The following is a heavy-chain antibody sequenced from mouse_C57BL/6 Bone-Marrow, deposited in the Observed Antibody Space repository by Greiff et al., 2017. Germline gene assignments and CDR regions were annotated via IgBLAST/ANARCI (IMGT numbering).Heavy chain of an antibody. CDR3: ARVIYYSGSSYVDWCFDV. CDR2: INPSSGYT. J-gene: IGHJ1*03. CDR1: GYTFTSYW. V-gene: IGHV1-7*01. D-gene: IGHD1-1*01. Sequence: VQLQQSGAELAKPGASVKLSCKASGYTFTSYWMHWVKQRPGQGLEWIGYINPSSGYTKYNQKFKDKATLTADKSSSTAYMQLSSLTYEGSAVYYGARVIYYSGSSYVDWCFDVWGTGTTVTVSA.